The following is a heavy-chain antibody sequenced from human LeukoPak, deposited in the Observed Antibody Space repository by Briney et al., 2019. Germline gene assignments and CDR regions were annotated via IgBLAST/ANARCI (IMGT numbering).Heavy chain of an antibody. CDR1: GYTLTELS. CDR2: FDPEDGET. V-gene: IGHV1-24*01. CDR3: ATVKTALLWFGTLNWFDP. Sequence: ASVKVSCKASGYTLTELSMHWVRQAPGKGLEWMGGFDPEDGETIYAQKFQGRVTMTEDTSTDTAYMELSSLRSEDTAVYYCATVKTALLWFGTLNWFDPWGQGTLVTVSS. J-gene: IGHJ5*02. D-gene: IGHD3-10*01.